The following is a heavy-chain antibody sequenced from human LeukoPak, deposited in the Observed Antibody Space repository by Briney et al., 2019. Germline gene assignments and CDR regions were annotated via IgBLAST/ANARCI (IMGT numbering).Heavy chain of an antibody. D-gene: IGHD3-22*01. Sequence: SQTLSLTCAISGDSVSSNSAAWNWIRQSPSRGLEWLGRTYYRSKWYNDYAVSVKSRITINPDTSKNQFSLQLNSVTPEDTAVYYCARGPIGQRYYYDSSGENWFDPWGQGTLVTVSS. CDR3: ARGPIGQRYYYDSSGENWFDP. CDR1: GDSVSSNSAA. CDR2: TYYRSKWYN. V-gene: IGHV6-1*01. J-gene: IGHJ5*02.